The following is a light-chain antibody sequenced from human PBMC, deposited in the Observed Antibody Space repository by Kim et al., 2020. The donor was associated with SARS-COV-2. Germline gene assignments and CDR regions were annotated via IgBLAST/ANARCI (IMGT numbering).Light chain of an antibody. Sequence: GGSGTIITSGRSSDSNSYLAWYQQKPGQVPRLLIYGASTMASGVPDSFSGSGSGTDFTLTISRLQPEDFAAYYCQKYGSAVFTFCGGTKVDIK. CDR1: SSDSNSY. V-gene: IGKV3-20*01. CDR3: QKYGSAVFT. J-gene: IGKJ4*02. CDR2: GAS.